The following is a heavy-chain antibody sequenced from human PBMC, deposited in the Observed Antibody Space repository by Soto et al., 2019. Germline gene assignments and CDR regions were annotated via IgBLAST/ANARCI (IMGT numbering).Heavy chain of an antibody. D-gene: IGHD1-26*01. CDR2: ISDSGGVR. CDR1: GFTFSSFA. CDR3: AKGGRKDGFHI. Sequence: GGSLRLSCAASGFTFSSFAMTWVRQAPGKGLEWVSVISDSGGVREYTNSVKGRFTVSRDNSKNTLYLQMNNLRAEDTAVYYCAKGGRKDGFHIWGQGTMVTVSS. V-gene: IGHV3-23*01. J-gene: IGHJ3*02.